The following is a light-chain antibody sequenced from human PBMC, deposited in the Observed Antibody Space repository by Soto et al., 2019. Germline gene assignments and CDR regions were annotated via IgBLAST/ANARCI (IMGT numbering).Light chain of an antibody. CDR3: AAWDGSLNNVL. V-gene: IGLV1-44*01. CDR2: GDN. Sequence: QSVLTQPPSASGTPGQRVTISCSGSGSSIGTNTVNWYRQLPGTAPKLLIYGDNQRPSGVPDRFSCSKSGTSAPLAISGLQSEDEADYYCAAWDGSLNNVLFGGGTQLTVL. J-gene: IGLJ2*01. CDR1: GSSIGTNT.